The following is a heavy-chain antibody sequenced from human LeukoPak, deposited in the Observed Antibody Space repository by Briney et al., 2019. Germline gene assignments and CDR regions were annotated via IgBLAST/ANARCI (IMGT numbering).Heavy chain of an antibody. Sequence: GGSLRLSCAASGFTFSNAWMSWVRQAPGKGLEWVGRIKSKTDGGTTDYAAPVKGRFTISRDDSKNTLYLQMNSLRAEDTAVYYCARSPTYYYGSGSYNPLLSVGMDVWGQGTTVTVSS. V-gene: IGHV3-15*01. D-gene: IGHD3-10*01. CDR2: IKSKTDGGTT. CDR1: GFTFSNAW. CDR3: ARSPTYYYGSGSYNPLLSVGMDV. J-gene: IGHJ6*02.